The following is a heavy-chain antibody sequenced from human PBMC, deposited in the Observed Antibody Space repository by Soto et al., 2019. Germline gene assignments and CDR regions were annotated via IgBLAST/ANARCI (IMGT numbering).Heavy chain of an antibody. CDR1: GYTFSNYG. D-gene: IGHD2-2*01. Sequence: ASVKVSCKASGYTFSNYGIHWVRQSPGQRLERMGLINAGNGNTKYSQKFQDRVTLTRDTSASTAYMELSSLRSEDTAVYYCASCPQNCITTSPCCLYFDYWGQGTLVTVSS. V-gene: IGHV1-3*01. CDR3: ASCPQNCITTSPCCLYFDY. CDR2: INAGNGNT. J-gene: IGHJ4*02.